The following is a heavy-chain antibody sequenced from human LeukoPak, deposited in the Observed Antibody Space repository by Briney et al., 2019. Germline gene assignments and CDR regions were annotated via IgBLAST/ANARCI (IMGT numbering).Heavy chain of an antibody. CDR1: GFTVSSNY. CDR3: ARGPSSTHDAFDI. V-gene: IGHV3-11*04. Sequence: PGGSLRLSCAASGFTVSSNYMSWVRQAPGKGLEWVSYISSSGSTIYYADSVKGRFTISRDNAKNSLYLQMNSLRAEDTAVYYCARGPSSTHDAFDIWGQGTMVTVSS. CDR2: ISSSGSTI. D-gene: IGHD6-13*01. J-gene: IGHJ3*02.